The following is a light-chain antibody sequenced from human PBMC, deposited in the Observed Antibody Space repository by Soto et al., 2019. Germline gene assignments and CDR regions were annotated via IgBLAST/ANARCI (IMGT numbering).Light chain of an antibody. CDR3: MQRREFPIT. Sequence: DVVMTQSPLSLPVTLGQPASISCRSTHSLVYSDGNTYLNWFQQRPGQSPRRLIYKVSYRDSGVPDRFSGSGSGTDFTLKISRVEAEDVGVYYCMQRREFPITFGQGTRLEIK. J-gene: IGKJ5*01. V-gene: IGKV2-30*01. CDR1: HSLVYSDGNTY. CDR2: KVS.